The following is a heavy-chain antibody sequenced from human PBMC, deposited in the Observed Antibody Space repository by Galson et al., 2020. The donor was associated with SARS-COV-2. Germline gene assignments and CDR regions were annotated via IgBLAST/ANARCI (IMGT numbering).Heavy chain of an antibody. CDR2: ISGSGGST. D-gene: IGHD3-10*01. V-gene: IGHV3-23*01. Sequence: TGGSLRLSCAASGFTFSSYAMSWVRQAPGKGLEWVSAISGSGGSTYYADSVKCRFTISRDNSKNTLYLQMNSLRAEDTAVYYCAKRMALNMVRGVQEAFDIWGQGTMVTVSS. CDR1: GFTFSSYA. J-gene: IGHJ3*02. CDR3: AKRMALNMVRGVQEAFDI.